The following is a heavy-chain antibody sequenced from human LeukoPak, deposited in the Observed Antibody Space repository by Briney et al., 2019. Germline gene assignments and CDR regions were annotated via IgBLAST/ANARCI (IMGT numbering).Heavy chain of an antibody. CDR1: GYTFIDYY. CDR2: INPNSGGT. D-gene: IGHD6-6*01. V-gene: IGHV1-2*06. Sequence: GASVKVSCKASGYTFIDYYIHWVRQAPGQGLEWMGRINPNSGGTSYAQKFQGRVTMTRDTSISTAYMELSRLRSDDTAVYYCAIFSSIAARNLLDYWGQGTLVTVSS. CDR3: AIFSSIAARNLLDY. J-gene: IGHJ4*02.